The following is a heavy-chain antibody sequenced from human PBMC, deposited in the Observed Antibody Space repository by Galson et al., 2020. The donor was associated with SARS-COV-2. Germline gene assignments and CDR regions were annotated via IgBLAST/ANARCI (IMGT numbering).Heavy chain of an antibody. Sequence: GESLKLSCAASGFGFSYYWMSWVRQAPGRGLEWVASIKHDGSGKYYVDSVKGRFTISRDNPKNSLYLQMNNLRVEDTAVYHCASVDCSGGSCYPGNYWGQGTLVTVSS. D-gene: IGHD2-15*01. CDR2: IKHDGSGK. CDR3: ASVDCSGGSCYPGNY. CDR1: GFGFSYYW. J-gene: IGHJ4*02. V-gene: IGHV3-7*03.